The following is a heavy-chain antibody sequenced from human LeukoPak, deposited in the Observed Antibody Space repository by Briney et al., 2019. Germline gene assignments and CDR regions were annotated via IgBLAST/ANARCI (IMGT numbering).Heavy chain of an antibody. D-gene: IGHD3-22*01. CDR3: ARGLYYDSSGYANFDY. J-gene: IGHJ4*02. CDR2: INHSGST. V-gene: IGHV4-34*01. CDR1: GGSFSGYY. Sequence: PSETLSLTCTVYGGSFSGYYWSWIRQPPGKGLEWIGEINHSGSTNYNPSLKSRVTISVDTSKNQFSLKLSSVTAADTAVYYCARGLYYDSSGYANFDYWGQGTLVTVSS.